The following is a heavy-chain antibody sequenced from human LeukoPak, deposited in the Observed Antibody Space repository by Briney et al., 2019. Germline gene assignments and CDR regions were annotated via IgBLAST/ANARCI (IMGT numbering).Heavy chain of an antibody. CDR1: GFSVSSNY. Sequence: AGGSLRLSCAASGFSVSSNYMIWVRQAPGKGLEWVSVLYSAGSTYFADSVKGRFTISRDTSKNTLYLQMNSLKPEDTAVYYCASGGDPQWLVHGEYWGQGTLVTVSS. CDR2: LYSAGST. CDR3: ASGGDPQWLVHGEY. J-gene: IGHJ4*02. D-gene: IGHD6-19*01. V-gene: IGHV3-53*01.